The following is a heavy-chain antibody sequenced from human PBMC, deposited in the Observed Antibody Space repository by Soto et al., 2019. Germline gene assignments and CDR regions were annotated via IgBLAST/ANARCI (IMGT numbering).Heavy chain of an antibody. Sequence: QVQLQESGPGLVKPSQTLSLTCTVSGGSISSGDYYWSWIRQPPGKGLEWIGYIYDSGSTYYNSSLKSRVNSTLDTSKNQFSLQLTSLTAADTAVYYCARDNGVGPWGQCTLVTVPS. CDR2: IYDSGST. CDR3: ARDNGVGP. J-gene: IGHJ5*02. V-gene: IGHV4-30-4*01. D-gene: IGHD2-8*01. CDR1: GGSISSGDYY.